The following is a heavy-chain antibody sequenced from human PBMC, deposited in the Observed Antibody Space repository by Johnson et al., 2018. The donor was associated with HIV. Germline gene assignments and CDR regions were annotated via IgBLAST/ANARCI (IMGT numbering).Heavy chain of an antibody. CDR2: IFSDGNT. Sequence: VQLVESGGGLVQPGGSLRLSCAASGITVSSNYMSWVRQAPGKGLEWVSVIFSDGNTYNADSVKGRFTISRDNSKDTLYLQMHSLRPEDTALYYCAKDERAAAGTRGLDAFDIWGQGTMVTVSS. J-gene: IGHJ3*02. D-gene: IGHD6-13*01. CDR3: AKDERAAAGTRGLDAFDI. V-gene: IGHV3-66*02. CDR1: GITVSSNY.